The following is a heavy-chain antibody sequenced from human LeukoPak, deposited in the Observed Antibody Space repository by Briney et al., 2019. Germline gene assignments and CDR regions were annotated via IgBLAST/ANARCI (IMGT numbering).Heavy chain of an antibody. J-gene: IGHJ5*02. V-gene: IGHV4-30-4*01. CDR3: ARYTVTTIGFDP. Sequence: SETLSLTCTVSGGSISSGDYYWSWIRQPPGKGLEWIGYIYYSGSTYYNPSLKSRVIISVDTSKNQFSLKLSSVTAADTAVYYCARYTVTTIGFDPWGQGTLVTVSS. CDR2: IYYSGST. CDR1: GGSISSGDYY. D-gene: IGHD4-17*01.